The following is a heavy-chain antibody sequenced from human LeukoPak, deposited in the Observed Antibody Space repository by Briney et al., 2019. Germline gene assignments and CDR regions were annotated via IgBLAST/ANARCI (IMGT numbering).Heavy chain of an antibody. CDR3: ARDYYDSSGYSPFQH. V-gene: IGHV4-59*01. Sequence: SETLSLTCTVSGGSISSYYWSWIRQPPGKGLEWIGYMYYGGSTNSNPPLKSRFTISVDTPKNQFSLKLSSVTAADTAVYYCARDYYDSSGYSPFQHWGQGTLVTVSS. CDR2: MYYGGST. D-gene: IGHD3-22*01. J-gene: IGHJ1*01. CDR1: GGSISSYY.